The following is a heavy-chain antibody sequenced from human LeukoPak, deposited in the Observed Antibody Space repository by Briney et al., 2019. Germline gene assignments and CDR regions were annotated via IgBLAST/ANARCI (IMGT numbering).Heavy chain of an antibody. CDR1: GFTFSSYA. J-gene: IGHJ3*01. CDR3: ARRARDFGDSHAFDV. D-gene: IGHD4-17*01. CDR2: ITGDAGTT. V-gene: IGHV3-23*01. Sequence: PGGSLRLSCAASGFTFSSYAMNWVRQTPGKGLEWVSFITGDAGTTSYADSVKGRFTISRDNSKNTLYLQMNSLRAEDTANYYCARRARDFGDSHAFDVWGQGTMVTVSS.